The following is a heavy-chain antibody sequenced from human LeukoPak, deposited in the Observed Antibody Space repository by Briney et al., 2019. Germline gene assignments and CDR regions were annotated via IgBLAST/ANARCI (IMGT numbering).Heavy chain of an antibody. Sequence: ASVKVSCKASGYTFTGYYMHWVRQAPGQGLEWMGWINPNCGGTNYAQKFQGRVTMTRDTSISTAYMELSRLRSDDTAVYYCARDISMGPGPRASVGYWGQGTLVTVSS. CDR1: GYTFTGYY. D-gene: IGHD3-10*01. J-gene: IGHJ4*02. CDR3: ARDISMGPGPRASVGY. CDR2: INPNCGGT. V-gene: IGHV1-2*02.